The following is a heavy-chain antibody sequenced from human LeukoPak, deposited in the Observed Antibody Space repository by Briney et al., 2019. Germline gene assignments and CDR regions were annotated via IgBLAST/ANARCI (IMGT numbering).Heavy chain of an antibody. J-gene: IGHJ4*02. CDR1: GGSINSYY. V-gene: IGHV4-4*07. Sequence: KASETLSLTCTVSGGSINSYYWSWVRQPAGKGLEWIGRIYSSGTTHYNPSLTSRVTLSVDTSKNQFSLKLSSVTAADTAVYYCARGRGILSRVEYQLLDSFDYWGQGTLVTVSS. CDR2: IYSSGTT. D-gene: IGHD2-2*01. CDR3: ARGRGILSRVEYQLLDSFDY.